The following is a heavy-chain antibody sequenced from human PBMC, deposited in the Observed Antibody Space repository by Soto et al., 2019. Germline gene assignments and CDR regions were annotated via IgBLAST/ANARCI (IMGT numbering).Heavy chain of an antibody. D-gene: IGHD3-3*01. J-gene: IGHJ5*02. CDR2: INAGNGYT. V-gene: IGHV1-3*01. Sequence: ASVKVSCKASGYTFTSYAMHWVRQAPGQRLEWMGWINAGNGYTKYSQKFQDRVTITRDTSAGTAYMELSSLRSEDTAIYYCARDPFYDFWSGSNWFDPWGQGTLVTVSS. CDR3: ARDPFYDFWSGSNWFDP. CDR1: GYTFTSYA.